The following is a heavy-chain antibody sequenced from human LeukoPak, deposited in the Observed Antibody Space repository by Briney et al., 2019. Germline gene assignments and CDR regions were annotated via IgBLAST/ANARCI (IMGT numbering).Heavy chain of an antibody. Sequence: SETLSLTCAVYGGSFSGYYWRWIRQPPGKGLEWIGEINHSGSTNYNPSLKSRVTISVDTSKNQFSLKLSSVTAADTAVYYCARRTIHYGSGSYYRFRNAFDIWGQGTMVTVSS. D-gene: IGHD3-10*01. CDR2: INHSGST. J-gene: IGHJ3*02. CDR1: GGSFSGYY. CDR3: ARRTIHYGSGSYYRFRNAFDI. V-gene: IGHV4-34*01.